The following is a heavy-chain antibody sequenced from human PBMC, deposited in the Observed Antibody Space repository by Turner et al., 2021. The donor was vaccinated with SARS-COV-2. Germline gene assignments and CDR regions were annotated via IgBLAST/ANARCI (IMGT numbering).Heavy chain of an antibody. J-gene: IGHJ4*02. CDR3: AREGMVGATTGLDY. CDR2: RWYDGSNK. D-gene: IGHD1-26*01. Sequence: QVQLVASGGGVVQPGRSLRLSCAASGFTFSSYGIHWVRQAPGKGLEWVAVRWYDGSNKYYADSVKGRFTISRDNSKNTLYLQMNSLRAEDTAVYYCAREGMVGATTGLDYWGQGTLVTVSS. CDR1: GFTFSSYG. V-gene: IGHV3-33*01.